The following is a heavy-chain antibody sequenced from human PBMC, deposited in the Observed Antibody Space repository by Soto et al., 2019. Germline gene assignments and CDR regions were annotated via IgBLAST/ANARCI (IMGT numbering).Heavy chain of an antibody. V-gene: IGHV3-11*01. CDR1: GFTLSDYY. D-gene: IGHD5-12*01. CDR3: ARDGVLATGSIDY. J-gene: IGHJ4*02. Sequence: QVQLVESGGGLVEPGGSLRLSCAASGFTLSDYYMSWVRQAPGKGLEWLSYISSSSATVYYVDSVKGRFTTSRDNAKNSMYLQGDSPRVEDTAVYYCARDGVLATGSIDYWGQGAQVTVSS. CDR2: ISSSSATV.